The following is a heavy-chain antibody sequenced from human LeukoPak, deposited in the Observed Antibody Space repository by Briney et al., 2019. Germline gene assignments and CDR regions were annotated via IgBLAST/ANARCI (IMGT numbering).Heavy chain of an antibody. CDR1: GFTFSNAW. CDR2: IVSKIDGGTT. D-gene: IGHD2-2*01. V-gene: IGHV3-15*04. Sequence: GGSLRLSCAASGFTFSNAWMSWVRQVPGKGLEWVGQIVSKIDGGTTDYAAPVKGRFTISRDDSKGTLYLQMNSLRAEDTAVYYCARGDAYALNYWGQGTLVTVSS. CDR3: ARGDAYALNY. J-gene: IGHJ4*02.